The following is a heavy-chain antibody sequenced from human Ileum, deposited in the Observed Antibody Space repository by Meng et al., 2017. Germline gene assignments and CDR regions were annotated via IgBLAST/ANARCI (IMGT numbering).Heavy chain of an antibody. V-gene: IGHV1-2*06. J-gene: IGHJ5*02. CDR2: INPNSGGT. CDR3: AIITAGGA. CDR1: GYSFTGYH. Sequence: QVHLVQPGAEVEKPGALVKVSCKASGYSFTGYHMHWVRQAPGQGREWMGRINPNSGGTIYAQKFQGRVTMTRDTSISTGYMELSRLRSDDTAVYYCAIITAGGAWGQGTLVTVSS. D-gene: IGHD1-20*01.